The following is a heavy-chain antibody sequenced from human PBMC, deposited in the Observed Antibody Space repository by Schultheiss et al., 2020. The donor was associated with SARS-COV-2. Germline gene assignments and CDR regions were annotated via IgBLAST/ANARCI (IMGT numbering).Heavy chain of an antibody. D-gene: IGHD2-2*01. CDR1: GGSISSYY. Sequence: SETLSLTCTVSGGSISSYYWSWIRQPPGKGLEWIGYIYYSGSTNYNPSLKSRVTISVDTSKNQFSLKLSSVTAADTAVYYCARGRGSSTYKTFDYWGQGTLVTVSS. CDR2: IYYSGST. J-gene: IGHJ4*02. V-gene: IGHV4-59*08. CDR3: ARGRGSSTYKTFDY.